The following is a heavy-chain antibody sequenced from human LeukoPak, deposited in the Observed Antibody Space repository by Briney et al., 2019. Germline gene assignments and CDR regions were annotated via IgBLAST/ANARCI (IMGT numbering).Heavy chain of an antibody. D-gene: IGHD3-22*01. CDR3: ARARGYYDSSGYYLDAFDI. V-gene: IGHV4-59*01. CDR1: SGSISSYS. J-gene: IGHJ3*02. CDR2: IYYSGST. Sequence: SETLSLTCTVSSGSISSYSWSWIRQPPGKGLEWIGYIYYSGSTNYNPSLKSRVTISVDTSKNQFSLKLSSVTAADTAVYYCARARGYYDSSGYYLDAFDIWGQGTMVTVSS.